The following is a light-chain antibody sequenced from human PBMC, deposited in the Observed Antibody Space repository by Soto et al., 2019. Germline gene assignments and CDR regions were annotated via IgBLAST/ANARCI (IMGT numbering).Light chain of an antibody. CDR1: QSVSSK. J-gene: IGKJ5*01. V-gene: IGKV3D-15*01. CDR2: GAS. Sequence: ETVMSQSPATLSVSPGESATLSCSASQSVSSKLAWYQQQPGQAPRLLIYGASTRAAGIPARFSGSGSGTEFTLSISSLQSEDSAVYYCQQYNNWPPITFGQGTRLKIK. CDR3: QQYNNWPPIT.